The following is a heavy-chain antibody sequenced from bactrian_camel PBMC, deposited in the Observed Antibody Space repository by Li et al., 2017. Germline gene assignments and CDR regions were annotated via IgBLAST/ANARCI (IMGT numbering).Heavy chain of an antibody. D-gene: IGHD3*01. Sequence: HVQLVESGGGSVQAGGSLRLSCAASGYTYNRNCMAWFRQAPGKEREGVARIATGSGNTYYAAPVRGRFTISEDNNNNKVVHLQMNSLKPEDTAMYFCATEATVGCGIIGTFRSWGQGTQVTVSS. J-gene: IGHJ6*01. CDR3: ATEATVGCGIIGTFRS. CDR1: GYTYNRNC. V-gene: IGHV3S1*01. CDR2: IATGSGNT.